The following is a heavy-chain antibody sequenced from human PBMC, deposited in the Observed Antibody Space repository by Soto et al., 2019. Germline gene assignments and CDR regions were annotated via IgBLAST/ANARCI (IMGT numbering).Heavy chain of an antibody. V-gene: IGHV3-66*04. CDR1: GFTVSSNY. D-gene: IGHD3-3*01. CDR2: IYSGGST. Sequence: GGSLRLSCAASGFTVSSNYMSWVRQAPGKGLEWVSVIYSGGSTYYADSVKGRFTISRDNSKNTLYLQMNSLRAEDTAVYYCAKPAIFGVVKKGDDAFDIWGQGTMVTVSS. J-gene: IGHJ3*02. CDR3: AKPAIFGVVKKGDDAFDI.